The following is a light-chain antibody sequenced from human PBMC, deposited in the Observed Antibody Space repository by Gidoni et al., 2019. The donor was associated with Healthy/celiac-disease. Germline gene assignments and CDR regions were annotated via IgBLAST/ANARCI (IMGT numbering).Light chain of an antibody. J-gene: IGKJ2*01. CDR2: DAS. Sequence: EIVLTQSPATLSLSPGERATLSCRASQSVSSYLAWYQQKPGQAPRLLIYDASNRATGIPARFSGSGSRTDFTLTISSLEPEDFAVYYCQQRSNWPPYTFXQXTKLXIK. V-gene: IGKV3-11*01. CDR1: QSVSSY. CDR3: QQRSNWPPYT.